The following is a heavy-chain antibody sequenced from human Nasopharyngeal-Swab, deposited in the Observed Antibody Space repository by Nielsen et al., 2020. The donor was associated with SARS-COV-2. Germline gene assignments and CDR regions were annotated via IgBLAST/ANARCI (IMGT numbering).Heavy chain of an antibody. J-gene: IGHJ4*02. CDR2: INSDGSST. D-gene: IGHD3-10*01. CDR1: GFTFSRYW. CDR3: ASLMVQGGG. Sequence: GESLKISCAASGFTFSRYWMHWVRQAPGKGLVWVSRINSDGSSTSYADSVKGRFTISRDNAKNTLYLQMNSLRAEDTAVYYCASLMVQGGGWGQGTLVTVSS. V-gene: IGHV3-74*01.